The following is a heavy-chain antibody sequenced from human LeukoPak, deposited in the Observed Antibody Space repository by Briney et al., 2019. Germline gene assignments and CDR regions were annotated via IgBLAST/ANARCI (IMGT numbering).Heavy chain of an antibody. CDR2: IYHSGST. D-gene: IGHD2-2*01. Sequence: SETLSLTCAVSGYSISSGYYWGWIRQPPGKGLEWIGSIYHSGSTYYNPSLKSRVTISVDTSKNQFSLKLSSVTAADTAVYYCASVTVVPAALDYWGQGTWSPSPQ. V-gene: IGHV4-38-2*01. J-gene: IGHJ4*02. CDR1: GYSISSGYY. CDR3: ASVTVVPAALDY.